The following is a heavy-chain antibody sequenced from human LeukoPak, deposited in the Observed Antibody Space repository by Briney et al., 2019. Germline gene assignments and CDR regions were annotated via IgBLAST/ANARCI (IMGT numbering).Heavy chain of an antibody. Sequence: SETLSLTCTVSGGSISSSNYYWGWMRQPPGKGLEWIGSFYYSGNTYYNASLKIRVPISVDTSTNQFSLTLSSVTAADSAVYYCARPAYGDHQHALAWYFDLWGRGTLVTVSS. CDR2: FYYSGNT. J-gene: IGHJ2*01. CDR1: GGSISSSNYY. CDR3: ARPAYGDHQHALAWYFDL. V-gene: IGHV4-39*07. D-gene: IGHD4-17*01.